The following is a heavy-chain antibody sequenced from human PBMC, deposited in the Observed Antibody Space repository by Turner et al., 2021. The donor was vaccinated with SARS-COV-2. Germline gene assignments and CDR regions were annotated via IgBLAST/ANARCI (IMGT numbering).Heavy chain of an antibody. CDR3: ARAHYPGSLFRFDP. D-gene: IGHD2-21*01. CDR1: GGSISSSGYY. CDR2: IYYSGST. V-gene: IGHV4-39*01. J-gene: IGHJ5*02. Sequence: QLQLQASGPGLVKPSETLSLTCTVSGGSISSSGYYWGWIRQPPGKGLEWIGSIYYSGSTYYNPSLKSRVTISVDTSKNQFSLKLSSVTAADTAVYYCARAHYPGSLFRFDPWGQGTLVTVSS.